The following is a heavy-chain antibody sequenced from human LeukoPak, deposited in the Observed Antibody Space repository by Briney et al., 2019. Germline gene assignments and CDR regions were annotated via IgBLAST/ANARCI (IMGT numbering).Heavy chain of an antibody. CDR2: IYTSGRT. D-gene: IGHD4-17*01. CDR3: ARGNGYGDYLDY. V-gene: IGHV4-61*02. CDR1: GGSISSGSYY. J-gene: IGHJ4*02. Sequence: SQTLSLTCTVSGGSISSGSYYWSWIRQPAGKGLEWIGRIYTSGRTNYNPSFKSRVTISVDTSKNQFSLKLSSVTAADTAVYYCARGNGYGDYLDYWGQGTLVTVSS.